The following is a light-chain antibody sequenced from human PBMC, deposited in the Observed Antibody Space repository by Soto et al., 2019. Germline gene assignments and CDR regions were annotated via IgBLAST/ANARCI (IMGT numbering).Light chain of an antibody. CDR3: QQYGSSPLMYS. Sequence: EIVLTQSPGTLYLSPRERATLSCRASQSVSSSYLAWYQQKPGQAPRLLIYGASSRATGIPDRFSGSGSGTDFTLTISRLEPEDFAVYYCQQYGSSPLMYSFGQGTKLEI. CDR2: GAS. V-gene: IGKV3-20*01. CDR1: QSVSSSY. J-gene: IGKJ2*01.